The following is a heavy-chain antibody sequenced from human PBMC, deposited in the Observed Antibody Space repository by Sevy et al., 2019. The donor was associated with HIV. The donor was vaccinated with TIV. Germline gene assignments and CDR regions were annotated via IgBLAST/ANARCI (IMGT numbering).Heavy chain of an antibody. V-gene: IGHV3-74*01. CDR2: ISSDGSIT. CDR1: GFNFSSYW. CDR3: SRAESVSTRNAMDV. Sequence: GGCLRLSCAASGFNFSSYWMHWVRQAPGKGLVRVSRISSDGSITNYADSVKGRFTFSRDNAKNTVYLQMNSLRVEDTALYYCSRAESVSTRNAMDVWGQGTTVSVSS. D-gene: IGHD4-17*01. J-gene: IGHJ6*02.